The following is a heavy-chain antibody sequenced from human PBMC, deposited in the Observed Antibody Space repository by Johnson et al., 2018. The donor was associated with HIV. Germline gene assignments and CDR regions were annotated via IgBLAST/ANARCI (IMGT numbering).Heavy chain of an antibody. CDR3: ARDGSEWLVSIHAFDI. V-gene: IGHV3-9*01. J-gene: IGHJ3*02. Sequence: VQLVESGGGLVQPGRSLRLSCAASGFTFDDYAMHWVRQAPGRGLEWVSSISWSSGNKGYADSVKGRFTISRDNAKNSLYLQMNSLRGDDTAVYYWARDGSEWLVSIHAFDIWGKGTMVTVSS. D-gene: IGHD6-19*01. CDR1: GFTFDDYA. CDR2: ISWSSGNK.